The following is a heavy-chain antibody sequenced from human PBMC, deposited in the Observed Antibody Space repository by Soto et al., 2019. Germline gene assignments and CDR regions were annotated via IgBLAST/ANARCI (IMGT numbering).Heavy chain of an antibody. V-gene: IGHV3-23*01. D-gene: IGHD6-13*01. CDR3: AKLGRGSWRTGWFDP. CDR2: ISGSGGST. J-gene: IGHJ5*02. CDR1: GFTFSSYA. Sequence: GSLRLSCAASGFTFSSYAMSWVRQAPGKGLEWVSAISGSGGSTYYADSVKGRFTISRDNSKNTLYLQMNSLRAEDTAVYYCAKLGRGSWRTGWFDPWGQGXLVTVSS.